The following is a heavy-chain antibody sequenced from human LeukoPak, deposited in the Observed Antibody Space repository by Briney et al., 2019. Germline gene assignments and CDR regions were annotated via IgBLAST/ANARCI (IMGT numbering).Heavy chain of an antibody. V-gene: IGHV4-34*01. CDR1: GGSFSGYY. Sequence: TSETLSLTCAVYGGSFSGYYWSWIRQPPGKGLEWIGEINHSGSTNYNPSLKSRVTISVDTSKNQFSLKLSSVTAADTAVYYCAIDPQTGTLDFWGQGTLVTVSS. CDR2: INHSGST. J-gene: IGHJ4*02. CDR3: AIDPQTGTLDF. D-gene: IGHD1-1*01.